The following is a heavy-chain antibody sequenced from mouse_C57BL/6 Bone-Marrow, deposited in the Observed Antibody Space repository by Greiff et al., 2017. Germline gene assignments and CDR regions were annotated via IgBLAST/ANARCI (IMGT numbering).Heavy chain of an antibody. J-gene: IGHJ1*03. D-gene: IGHD1-1*01. Sequence: VKLVESGAELVKPGASVKISCKASGYAFSSYWMNWVKQRPGKGLEWIGQIYPGDGDTNYNGKFKGKATLTADKSSSTAYMQLSSLTSEDSAVYFCASVYGSSYWYFDVWGTGTTVTVSS. V-gene: IGHV1-80*01. CDR2: IYPGDGDT. CDR3: ASVYGSSYWYFDV. CDR1: GYAFSSYW.